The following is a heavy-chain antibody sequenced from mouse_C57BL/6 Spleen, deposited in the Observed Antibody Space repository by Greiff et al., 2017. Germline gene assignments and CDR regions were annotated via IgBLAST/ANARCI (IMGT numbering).Heavy chain of an antibody. J-gene: IGHJ1*03. Sequence: VQLKESGPGLVKPSQSLSLTCSVTGYSITSGYYWNWIRQFPGNKLEWMGYISYDGSNNYNPSLKNRISITRDTSKNQFFLKLNSVTTEDTATYYCAREGSSYGYCDVWGTGTTVTVSS. CDR1: GYSITSGYY. V-gene: IGHV3-6*01. D-gene: IGHD1-1*01. CDR2: ISYDGSN. CDR3: AREGSSYGYCDV.